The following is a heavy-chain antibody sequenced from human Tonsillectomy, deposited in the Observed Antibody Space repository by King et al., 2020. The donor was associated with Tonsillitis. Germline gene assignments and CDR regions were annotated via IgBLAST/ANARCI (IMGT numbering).Heavy chain of an antibody. J-gene: IGHJ4*02. V-gene: IGHV3-9*01. CDR2: ISWNSGSI. CDR3: AKAIPRYSGSYSFYY. CDR1: GFTFDDYA. D-gene: IGHD1-26*01. Sequence: VQLVESGGGLVQPGRSLRLSCAASGFTFDDYAMHWVRQAPGKGLGWVSGISWNSGSIGYADSVKGRFTISRDNAKNSLYLQMNSLRAEDTALYYCAKAIPRYSGSYSFYYWGQGTLVTVSS.